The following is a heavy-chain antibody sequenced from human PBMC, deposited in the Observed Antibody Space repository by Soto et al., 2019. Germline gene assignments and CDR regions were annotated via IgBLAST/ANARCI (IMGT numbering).Heavy chain of an antibody. CDR3: ARETVQLWFRGQLDD. J-gene: IGHJ6*02. CDR2: INHSGST. V-gene: IGHV4-34*01. Sequence: SETLSLTCAVSGGSFSGYDWSWIRQPPGKGLEWIGEINHSGSTNYNPSLKSRVTISVDTSKNQFSLKLSSVTAADTDVYYCARETVQLWFRGQLDDWGQGTPVTVSS. CDR1: GGSFSGYD. D-gene: IGHD5-18*01.